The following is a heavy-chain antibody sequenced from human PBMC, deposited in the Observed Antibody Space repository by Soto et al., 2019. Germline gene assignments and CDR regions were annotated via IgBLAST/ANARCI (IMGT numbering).Heavy chain of an antibody. CDR3: ARELDGIDG. CDR1: GLTFSDYY. CDR2: ITHRGDYT. Sequence: QVQLVESGGGLVKPGGSLRLSCAASGLTFSDYYMSWIRQAPGKGLEWVSYITHRGDYTKYADSVQGRFTISRDNANNSLYLRMNSLGAEGTAVYYVARELDGIDGWGQGTTVIVAS. V-gene: IGHV3-11*05. J-gene: IGHJ6*02.